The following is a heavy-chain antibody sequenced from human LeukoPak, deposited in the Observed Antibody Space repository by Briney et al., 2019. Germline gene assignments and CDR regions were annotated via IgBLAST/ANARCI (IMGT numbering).Heavy chain of an antibody. CDR1: GYTFTSYA. J-gene: IGHJ4*02. CDR3: ARDYGDLEFDY. CDR2: INAGNGNT. V-gene: IGHV1-3*01. Sequence: GASVKVSCKASGYTFTSYAMHWVRQAPGQRLEWMRWINAGNGNTKYSQKFQGRVTITRDTSASTAYMELSSLRSEDTAVYYCARDYGDLEFDYWGQGTLVTVSS. D-gene: IGHD4-17*01.